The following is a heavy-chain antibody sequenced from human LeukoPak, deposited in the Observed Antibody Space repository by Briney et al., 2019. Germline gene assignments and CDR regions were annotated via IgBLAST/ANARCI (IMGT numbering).Heavy chain of an antibody. CDR3: ARNRPARMIDY. CDR1: GYTFTSYD. Sequence: ASVKVSCKASGYTFTSYDINWVRQATGQGLEWMGWMNPNSGNTGYAQKFQGRVTITRNTSISTAYMELSRLRSDDTAVYYCARNRPARMIDYWGQGTLVTVSS. CDR2: MNPNSGNT. V-gene: IGHV1-8*03. D-gene: IGHD1-14*01. J-gene: IGHJ4*02.